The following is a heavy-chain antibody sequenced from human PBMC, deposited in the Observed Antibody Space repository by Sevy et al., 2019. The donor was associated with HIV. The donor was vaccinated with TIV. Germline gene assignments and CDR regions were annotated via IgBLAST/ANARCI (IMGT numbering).Heavy chain of an antibody. D-gene: IGHD2-15*01. CDR1: GFTFDDYA. Sequence: GGSLRLSCAASGFTFDDYAMHWVRQAPGKGLEWVSGISWNSGSIGYADSVKGRFTISRDNAKNSLYLQMNSLRAEDTDLYYCAKDVYGGNRGDAFDIWGQGTMVTVSS. CDR2: ISWNSGSI. J-gene: IGHJ3*02. CDR3: AKDVYGGNRGDAFDI. V-gene: IGHV3-9*01.